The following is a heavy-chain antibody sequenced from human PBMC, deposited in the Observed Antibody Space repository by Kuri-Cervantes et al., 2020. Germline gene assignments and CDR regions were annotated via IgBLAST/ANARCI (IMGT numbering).Heavy chain of an antibody. Sequence: GESLKISCTASGFTFNRHTMTWVRQAPGKGLEWVSSISTTSTYIFYADSMKGRFTISRDNAENSLYLQMNSLRAEDTAVYYCARVAYNWNDVALDAFDIWGQGTMVTVSS. V-gene: IGHV3-21*01. CDR2: ISTTSTYI. CDR3: ARVAYNWNDVALDAFDI. D-gene: IGHD1-20*01. J-gene: IGHJ3*02. CDR1: GFTFNRHT.